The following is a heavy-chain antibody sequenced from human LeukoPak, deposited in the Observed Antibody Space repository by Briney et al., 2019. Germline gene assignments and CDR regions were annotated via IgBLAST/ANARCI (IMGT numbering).Heavy chain of an antibody. D-gene: IGHD5-12*01. CDR2: INSNSGTT. CDR1: GYTFTDYY. Sequence: GASVKVSCKASGYTFTDYYIHWVRQAPGQGLEWMGWINSNSGTTNYAQKFQGRVTMTRDTSISTAYMELTRLGSDDTAVYYCARDGSLGYWGQGTLLTVSS. CDR3: ARDGSLGY. J-gene: IGHJ4*02. V-gene: IGHV1-2*02.